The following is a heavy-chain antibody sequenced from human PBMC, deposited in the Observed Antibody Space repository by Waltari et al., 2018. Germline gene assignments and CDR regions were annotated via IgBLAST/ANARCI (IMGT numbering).Heavy chain of an antibody. J-gene: IGHJ3*02. D-gene: IGHD6-13*01. CDR2: IYYSGST. CDR3: ARHGPYSSSWTLGAFDI. Sequence: QLQLQESGPGLVKPSETLSLTCTVSGGPISRSSYYWGWIRQPPGKGLEWIGSIYYSGSTYYNPSLKSRVTISVDTSKNQFSLKLSSVTAADTAVYYCARHGPYSSSWTLGAFDIWGQGTMVTVSS. CDR1: GGPISRSSYY. V-gene: IGHV4-39*01.